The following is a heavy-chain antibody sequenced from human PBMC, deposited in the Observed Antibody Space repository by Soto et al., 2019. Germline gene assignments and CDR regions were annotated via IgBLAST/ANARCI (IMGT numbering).Heavy chain of an antibody. Sequence: SETLSLTCTVSGGSISSYYWSWIRQPPGKGLEWIGYIYYNGNTNYNPSLKSRVTISVDTSKNQISLELSSVSAADTAVYYCARHGAGTFDYWGQGTLVTVSS. CDR1: GGSISSYY. CDR2: IYYNGNT. J-gene: IGHJ4*02. D-gene: IGHD6-19*01. CDR3: ARHGAGTFDY. V-gene: IGHV4-59*08.